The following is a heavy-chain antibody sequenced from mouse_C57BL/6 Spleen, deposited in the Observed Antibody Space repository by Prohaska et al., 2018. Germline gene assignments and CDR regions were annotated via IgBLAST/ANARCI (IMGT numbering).Heavy chain of an antibody. CDR2: IDPSDSYT. D-gene: IGHD1-1*01. Sequence: QVQLQQPGAELVRPGTSVKLSCKASGYTFTSYWMHWVKQRPGQGLEWIGVIDPSDSYTNYNQKFKGKATLTVDTSSSTAYMQLSSLTSEDSAVYYCARDGSSPTGHFDVWGTGTTVTVSS. V-gene: IGHV1-59*01. CDR3: ARDGSSPTGHFDV. J-gene: IGHJ1*03. CDR1: GYTFTSYW.